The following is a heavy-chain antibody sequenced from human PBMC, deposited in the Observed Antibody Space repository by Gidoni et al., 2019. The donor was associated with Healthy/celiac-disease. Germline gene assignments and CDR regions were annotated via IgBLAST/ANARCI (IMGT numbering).Heavy chain of an antibody. J-gene: IGHJ4*02. CDR1: GGSFSGYY. Sequence: QVQLQQWGAGLLKPSETLSLTCAVYGGSFSGYYWSWIRQPPGKGLEWIGEINHSGSTNYNPSLKSRVTISVDTSKNQFSLKLSSVTAADTAVYYCARDDIAARPFDYWGQGTLVTVSS. V-gene: IGHV4-34*01. CDR3: ARDDIAARPFDY. D-gene: IGHD6-6*01. CDR2: INHSGST.